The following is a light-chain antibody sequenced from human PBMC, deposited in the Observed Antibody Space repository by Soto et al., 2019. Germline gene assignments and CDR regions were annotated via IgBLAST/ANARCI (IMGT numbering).Light chain of an antibody. J-gene: IGKJ4*01. CDR3: QQYNNWGLS. V-gene: IGKV3D-15*01. CDR2: GSS. CDR1: QNVGTN. Sequence: IVMTQSQATLSVSPGEGVTLSCRASQNVGTNLAWYQQKPGQAPRLLIYGSSTRATGIPATFSGSGSGTEFTLTISSLQSEESAVYSCQQYNNWGLSFGGGTKVEIK.